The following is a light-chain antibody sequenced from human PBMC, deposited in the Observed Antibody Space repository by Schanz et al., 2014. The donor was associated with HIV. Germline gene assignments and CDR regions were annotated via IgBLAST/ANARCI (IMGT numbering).Light chain of an antibody. CDR1: QSIGSN. J-gene: IGKJ3*01. CDR3: QQYGSSPLFT. CDR2: GAS. V-gene: IGKV3-20*01. Sequence: EMVMTQSPATLSASPGERATLSCRASQSIGSNLAWYQQKPGQAPRLLIYGASSRATGIPDRFSGSGSGTDFTLTISRLEPEDFAVYYCQQYGSSPLFTFGPGTKVDIK.